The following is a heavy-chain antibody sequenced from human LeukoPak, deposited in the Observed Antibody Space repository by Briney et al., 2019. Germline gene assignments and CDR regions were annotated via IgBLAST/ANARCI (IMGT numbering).Heavy chain of an antibody. CDR3: AIDPADYFETNSLDF. CDR2: ISWNSGSI. J-gene: IGHJ4*02. CDR1: GFTFDDYA. V-gene: IGHV3-9*01. D-gene: IGHD3-22*01. Sequence: SLRLSCAASGFTFDDYAMHWVRQAPGKGLEWVSGISWNSGSIGYADSVKGRFTISRDNAKNSLYLQVNSLRAEDTALYYCAIDPADYFETNSLDFWGQGTPVTVSS.